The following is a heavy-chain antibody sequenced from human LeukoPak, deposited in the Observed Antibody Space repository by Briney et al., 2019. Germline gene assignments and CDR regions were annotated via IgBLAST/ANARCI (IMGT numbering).Heavy chain of an antibody. CDR3: ARERNWNYGPNWFDP. J-gene: IGHJ5*02. CDR1: GFTFSSYA. D-gene: IGHD1-7*01. V-gene: IGHV3-30-3*01. CDR2: ISYDGSNK. Sequence: SLRLSCAASGFTFSSYAMHWVRQAPGKGLARVAVISYDGSNKYYADSVKGRFTISRDNSKNTLYLQMNSLRAEDTAVYYCARERNWNYGPNWFDPWGQGTLVTVSS.